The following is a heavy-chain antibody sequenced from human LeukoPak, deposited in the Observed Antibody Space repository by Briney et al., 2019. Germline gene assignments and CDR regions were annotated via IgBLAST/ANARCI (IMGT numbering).Heavy chain of an antibody. D-gene: IGHD3-10*01. CDR3: ARAHRELYSAWFGP. CDR2: IYTSGST. CDR1: GGSISSYY. V-gene: IGHV4-4*07. J-gene: IGHJ5*02. Sequence: PSETLSLTCTVSGGSISSYYWSWIRQPAGKGLEWIGRIYTSGSTNHNPSLKSRVTMSVDTSKNQLSLKLSSVTAADTAVYYCARAHRELYSAWFGPWGQGTLVTVSS.